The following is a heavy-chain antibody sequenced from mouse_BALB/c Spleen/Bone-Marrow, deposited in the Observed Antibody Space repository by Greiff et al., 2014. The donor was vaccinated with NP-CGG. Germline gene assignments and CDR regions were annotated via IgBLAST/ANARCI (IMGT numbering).Heavy chain of an antibody. V-gene: IGHV1-5*01. CDR2: IYPGNSDT. CDR1: GYTFTSYW. J-gene: IGHJ2*01. CDR3: TTLARNYFDY. D-gene: IGHD3-1*01. Sequence: VQLQQSGTVLARPGASVKMSCKASGYTFTSYWMHWVKQWPGQGLEWIGTIYPGNSDTTYNQKFKGKAKLTAVTSTSTAYMELSSLTNEDSAVYYCTTLARNYFDYWGQGTTLTVSS.